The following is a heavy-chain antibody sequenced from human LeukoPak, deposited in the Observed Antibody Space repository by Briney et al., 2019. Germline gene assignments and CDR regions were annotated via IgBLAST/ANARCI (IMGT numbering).Heavy chain of an antibody. Sequence: GGSLRLSCAASGVTFSSHAMHWVRQAPGKGLEWVAVISYDGSNKYYADSVKGRFTISRDNSKNTLYLQMNSLRAEDTAVYYCAKDPSIAVAGTFDYWGQGTLVTVSS. V-gene: IGHV3-30*04. CDR1: GVTFSSHA. J-gene: IGHJ4*02. CDR2: ISYDGSNK. D-gene: IGHD6-19*01. CDR3: AKDPSIAVAGTFDY.